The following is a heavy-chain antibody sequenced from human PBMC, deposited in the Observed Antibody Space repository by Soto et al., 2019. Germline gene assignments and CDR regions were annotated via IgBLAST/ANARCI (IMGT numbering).Heavy chain of an antibody. CDR2: IYHSGST. D-gene: IGHD3-10*01. V-gene: IGHV4-31*03. CDR1: GGSISSGGYY. CDR3: ARDYGSGDYYYGMYV. J-gene: IGHJ6*02. Sequence: QVQLQESGPGLVKPSQTLSLTCTVSGGSISSGGYYWSWIRQHPGKGLEWIGYIYHSGSTYYNPSPKSRVTLSVDTSKNQCSLNLSSVTAADSAEYYRARDYGSGDYYYGMYVWGQGTTVTVSS.